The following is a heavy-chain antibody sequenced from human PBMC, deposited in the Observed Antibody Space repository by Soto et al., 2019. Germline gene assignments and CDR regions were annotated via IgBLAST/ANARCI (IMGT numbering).Heavy chain of an antibody. Sequence: QVQLVQSGAEVKKPGASVKVSCKASGYTFTSYGISWVRQAPGQGREWMGWISAYNGNTTYAQKLQGRVTMTKDTNTSPAYMELRSLRSDDTAVYYCAREGEQEFTIFGVVRPDYWGQRTLVTVSS. CDR3: AREGEQEFTIFGVVRPDY. V-gene: IGHV1-18*01. J-gene: IGHJ4*02. CDR2: ISAYNGNT. D-gene: IGHD3-3*01. CDR1: GYTFTSYG.